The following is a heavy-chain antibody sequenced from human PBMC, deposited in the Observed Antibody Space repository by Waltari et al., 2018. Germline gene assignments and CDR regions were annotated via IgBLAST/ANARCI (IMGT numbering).Heavy chain of an antibody. V-gene: IGHV4-34*01. CDR2: IIHSGST. CDR3: ARGDAAASMHFFDL. D-gene: IGHD6-13*01. J-gene: IGHJ4*02. CDR1: GGSFSGYY. Sequence: QVQLQQWGAGLLKPSETLSLTCSVYGGSFSGYYWTWIRQPPGKGLEWIGEIIHSGSTNYHPSLKSRVTMSVDTSRTQFSLNVSSLTAADTAVYYCARGDAAASMHFFDLWGQGTLVTVSA.